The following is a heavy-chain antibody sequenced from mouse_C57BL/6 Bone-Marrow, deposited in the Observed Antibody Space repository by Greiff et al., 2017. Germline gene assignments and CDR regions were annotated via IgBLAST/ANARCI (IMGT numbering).Heavy chain of an antibody. CDR1: GYTFTDYY. Sequence: EVQLQQSGPELVKPGASVKISCKASGYTFTDYYMNWVKQSHGKSLEWIGDINPNNGGTSYNQKFKGKATLTVDKSSSTAYMELRSRTSEDSAVYYCAFDGYIRYYAMDYWGQGTSVTVSS. V-gene: IGHV1-26*01. D-gene: IGHD2-3*01. CDR3: AFDGYIRYYAMDY. CDR2: INPNNGGT. J-gene: IGHJ4*01.